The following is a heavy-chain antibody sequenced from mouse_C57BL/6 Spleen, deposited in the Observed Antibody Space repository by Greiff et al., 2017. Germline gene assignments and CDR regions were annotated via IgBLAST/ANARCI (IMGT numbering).Heavy chain of an antibody. J-gene: IGHJ2*01. CDR2: ITPSNGGT. Sequence: QVHVKQSGTELVKPGASVKLSCKASGYTFTSYWMHWVKQRPGQGLEWIGNITPSNGGTNYNEEFKSKATLTVDKSSSTAYMQLSSLTSEDSAVYYCATDGYYYFDYWGQGTILTVSS. CDR1: GYTFTSYW. V-gene: IGHV1-53*01. CDR3: ATDGYYYFDY. D-gene: IGHD2-3*01.